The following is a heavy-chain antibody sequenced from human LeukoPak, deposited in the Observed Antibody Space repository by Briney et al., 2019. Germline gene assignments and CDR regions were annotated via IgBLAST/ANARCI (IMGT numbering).Heavy chain of an antibody. CDR2: IKQDGSEK. CDR3: ARDRWVRGPSGLDY. CDR1: GFTFSSYW. J-gene: IGHJ4*02. Sequence: PGGSLRLSCAVSGFTFSSYWMSWVRQAPGKGLEWVANIKQDGSEKNYVDSVKGRFTISRDNAKNSLYLQMNSLRGEDTAVYYCARDRWVRGPSGLDYWGQRTLVTVSS. V-gene: IGHV3-7*05. D-gene: IGHD3-10*01.